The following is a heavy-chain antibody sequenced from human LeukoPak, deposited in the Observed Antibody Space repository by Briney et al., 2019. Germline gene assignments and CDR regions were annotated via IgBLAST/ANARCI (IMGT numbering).Heavy chain of an antibody. Sequence: PGGSLRLSCAASGFTFSSYAMHWVRQAPGKGLEYVSAISSNGGSTYYANSVKGRFTISRDNSKNTLYLQMGSLRAEDMAVYYCARKAVAGSYDAFDIWGQGTMVTVSS. CDR2: ISSNGGST. D-gene: IGHD6-19*01. J-gene: IGHJ3*02. CDR3: ARKAVAGSYDAFDI. CDR1: GFTFSSYA. V-gene: IGHV3-64*01.